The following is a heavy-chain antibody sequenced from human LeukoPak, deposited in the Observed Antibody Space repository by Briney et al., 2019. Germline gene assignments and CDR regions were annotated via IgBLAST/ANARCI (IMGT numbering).Heavy chain of an antibody. D-gene: IGHD2-15*01. CDR2: IWYDGGKK. CDR3: VRYCNGGSCYRAAFDV. J-gene: IGHJ4*02. V-gene: IGHV3-33*01. Sequence: PGRSLRLSCAASGFTFSDYGMYWVRQAPGKGLEWVALIWYDGGKKYYTDSVRGRFTISRDNSKNTLYLQMDSLRAEDTAVYYCVRYCNGGSCYRAAFDVWGQGTLVTVSS. CDR1: GFTFSDYG.